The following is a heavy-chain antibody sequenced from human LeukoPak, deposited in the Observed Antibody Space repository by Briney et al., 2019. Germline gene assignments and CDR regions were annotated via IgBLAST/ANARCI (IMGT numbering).Heavy chain of an antibody. V-gene: IGHV4-34*01. CDR3: ASAGYCSGGSCYSGFDY. Sequence: SETLSLTCTVSGGSISNYYWSWIRQPPGKGLEWIGEINHSGSTNYNPSLKSRVTISVDTSKNQFSLKLSSVTAADTAVYYRASAGYCSGGSCYSGFDYWGQGTLVTVSS. D-gene: IGHD2-15*01. CDR1: GGSISNYY. CDR2: INHSGST. J-gene: IGHJ4*02.